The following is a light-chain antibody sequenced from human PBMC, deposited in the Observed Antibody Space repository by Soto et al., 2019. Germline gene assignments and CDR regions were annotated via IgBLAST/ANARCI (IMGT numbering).Light chain of an antibody. CDR1: ENIRGY. Sequence: DIQMTQFPSSLSASVGDRVTITCRASENIRGYLNWYQQRPGKAPRFLIHAASSLEAGVPSRFSGSGSGTDFTLTITSLQPDDFATYYCQQSYRSLYTFGQGTKLEIE. J-gene: IGKJ2*01. CDR3: QQSYRSLYT. CDR2: AAS. V-gene: IGKV1-39*01.